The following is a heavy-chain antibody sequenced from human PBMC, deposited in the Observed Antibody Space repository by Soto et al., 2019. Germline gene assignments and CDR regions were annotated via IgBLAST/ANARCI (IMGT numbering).Heavy chain of an antibody. CDR1: GYTFTSYY. CDR2: INPSGGST. J-gene: IGHJ6*02. Sequence: ASVKVSCKASGYTFTSYYMHWVRQAPGQGLEWMGIINPSGGSTSYAQKFQGRVTMTRDTSTGTVYMELSSLRSEDTAVYYCATGTVVVAATAYHYGMDVWGQGTTVTVSS. D-gene: IGHD2-15*01. V-gene: IGHV1-46*01. CDR3: ATGTVVVAATAYHYGMDV.